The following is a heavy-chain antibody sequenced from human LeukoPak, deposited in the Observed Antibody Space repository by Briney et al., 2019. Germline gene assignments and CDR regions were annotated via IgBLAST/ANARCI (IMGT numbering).Heavy chain of an antibody. CDR2: INTSGTT. Sequence: SETLSLTCAVYGGAFSGYYWSSICQPPGKGLWCIGEINTSGTTKSNPSLKSRVTISVAPSKNQFSLKLSSVTAADTAVYYCARVGITDDSSGYYLAYWGEGTLVTVYS. V-gene: IGHV4-34*01. J-gene: IGHJ4*02. D-gene: IGHD3-22*01. CDR3: ARVGITDDSSGYYLAY. CDR1: GGAFSGYY.